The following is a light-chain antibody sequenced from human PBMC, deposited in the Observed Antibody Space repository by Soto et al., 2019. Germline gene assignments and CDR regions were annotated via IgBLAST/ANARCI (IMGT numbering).Light chain of an antibody. CDR3: QQYGSSPLT. CDR2: GAS. CDR1: QSVSSSY. Sequence: EIVLTQSPGTLSLSPGERATLSCRASQSVSSSYLAWYQQKPGQAPRLLIYGASSRATGIPDRFSGSGSGTDFTIILSRLEPEDFAVYYCQQYGSSPLTFGGGTKVEIK. J-gene: IGKJ4*01. V-gene: IGKV3-20*01.